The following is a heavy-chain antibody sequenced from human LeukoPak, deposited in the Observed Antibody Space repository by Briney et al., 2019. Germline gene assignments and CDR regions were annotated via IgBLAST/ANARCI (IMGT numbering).Heavy chain of an antibody. J-gene: IGHJ4*02. CDR2: ISGGSGST. V-gene: IGHV3-23*01. CDR1: GFTFNNYA. Sequence: SGGSLRLSCAASGFTFNNYAMSWVRQAPGKGLEWVSGISGGSGSTYYADSVKGRFTISRDNSKNTLYLQMNSLRAEDTAVYYCAKSSSWIFDYWGQGTLVTVSS. D-gene: IGHD6-13*01. CDR3: AKSSSWIFDY.